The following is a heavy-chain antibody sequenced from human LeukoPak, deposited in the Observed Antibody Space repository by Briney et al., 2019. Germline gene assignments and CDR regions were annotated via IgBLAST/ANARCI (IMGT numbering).Heavy chain of an antibody. D-gene: IGHD3-22*01. Sequence: GASVKVSCKASGYTFTSYGISWVRQAPGQGLEWMGWISAYNGNTNYAQKLQGRVTMTTDTSTSTAYMELRSLRSDDTAVYYCARADVYYYDSSGYYYYLDYWGQGTLVTVSS. CDR3: ARADVYYYDSSGYYYYLDY. CDR1: GYTFTSYG. V-gene: IGHV1-18*01. J-gene: IGHJ4*02. CDR2: ISAYNGNT.